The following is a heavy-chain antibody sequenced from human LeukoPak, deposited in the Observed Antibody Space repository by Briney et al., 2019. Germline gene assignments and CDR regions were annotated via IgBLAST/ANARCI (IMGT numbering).Heavy chain of an antibody. V-gene: IGHV3-74*01. CDR2: INCDGSST. Sequence: PGGSLRLSCAASGFTFSSYWMHWVRQAPGKGLVWVSRINCDGSSTSYADSVKGRFTISRDNAKNTLYLQMNSLRAEDTAVYYCASRRTAYCGGDCPEGYWGQGTLVTVSS. CDR3: ASRRTAYCGGDCPEGY. D-gene: IGHD2-21*02. CDR1: GFTFSSYW. J-gene: IGHJ4*02.